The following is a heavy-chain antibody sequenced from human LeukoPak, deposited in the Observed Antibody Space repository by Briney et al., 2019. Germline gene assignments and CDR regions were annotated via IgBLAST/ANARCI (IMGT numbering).Heavy chain of an antibody. Sequence: GGSLRLSCAASGFTFSRYSMNWVRQAPGKGLEWVSYISDSGNTIHYADSVEGRFTISRDNAKNSLFLQMNSLRVEDTSVFYCARDQGGYNYGRGYFDYWGRGTLVTVSS. J-gene: IGHJ4*02. CDR2: ISDSGNTI. V-gene: IGHV3-48*01. CDR3: ARDQGGYNYGRGYFDY. CDR1: GFTFSRYS. D-gene: IGHD5-24*01.